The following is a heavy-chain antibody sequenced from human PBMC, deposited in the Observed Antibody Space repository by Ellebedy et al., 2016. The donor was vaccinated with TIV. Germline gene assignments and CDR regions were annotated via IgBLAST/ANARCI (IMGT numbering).Heavy chain of an antibody. Sequence: GESLKISXAASGFTFSSYGMHWVRQAPGKGLEWVAVIWYDGSNKYYADSVKGRFTISRDNSKNTLYLQMNSLRAEDTAVYYCARDGPIRGCSGGSCSLYYYYGMDVWGQGTTVTVSS. CDR3: ARDGPIRGCSGGSCSLYYYYGMDV. V-gene: IGHV3-33*01. D-gene: IGHD2-15*01. CDR1: GFTFSSYG. CDR2: IWYDGSNK. J-gene: IGHJ6*02.